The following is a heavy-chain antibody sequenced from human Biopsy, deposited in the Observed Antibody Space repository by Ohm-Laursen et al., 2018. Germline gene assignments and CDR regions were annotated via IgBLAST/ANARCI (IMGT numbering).Heavy chain of an antibody. D-gene: IGHD3-22*01. CDR1: GGSIGGGEYY. V-gene: IGHV4-31*01. J-gene: IGHJ2*01. Sequence: TLSLTRTVSGGSIGGGEYYWNWIRQHPGKGLEWIGLISYSGTTFYNPSLESLLTISIDTSKNHFSLNLRSVTAADTAVYYCARGVPHYDGSGFPLAGYWYFDLWGRGTLVTVSS. CDR2: ISYSGTT. CDR3: ARGVPHYDGSGFPLAGYWYFDL.